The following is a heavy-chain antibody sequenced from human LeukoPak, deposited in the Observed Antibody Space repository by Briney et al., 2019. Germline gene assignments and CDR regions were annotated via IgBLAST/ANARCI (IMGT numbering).Heavy chain of an antibody. J-gene: IGHJ4*02. D-gene: IGHD2-15*01. Sequence: GASVKVSCKASGGTFSSYAISWVRQAPGQGLEWMGGIIPIFGTANYAQKFQGRVTITADESTSTAYMELSSLTSEDTAVYYCATDPVGYCSSDSCYSVDYWGQGSLVTVSS. CDR2: IIPIFGTA. CDR3: ATDPVGYCSSDSCYSVDY. V-gene: IGHV1-69*01. CDR1: GGTFSSYA.